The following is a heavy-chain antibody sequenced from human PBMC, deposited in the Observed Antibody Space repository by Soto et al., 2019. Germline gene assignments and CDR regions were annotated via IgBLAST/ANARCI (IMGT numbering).Heavy chain of an antibody. CDR2: IIPIFGTA. V-gene: IGHV1-69*13. J-gene: IGHJ4*02. D-gene: IGHD6-6*01. CDR3: ARGAARREYYFDY. Sequence: VASVKVSCKASGGTFSSYAISWVRQAPGQGLEWMGGIIPIFGTANYAQKFQGRVTITADESTSTAYMELSSLRSEDTAVYYCARGAARREYYFDYWGQGTLVTVSS. CDR1: GGTFSSYA.